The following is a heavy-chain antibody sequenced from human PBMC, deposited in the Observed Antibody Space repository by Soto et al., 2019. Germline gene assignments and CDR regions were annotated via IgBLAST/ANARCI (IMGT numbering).Heavy chain of an antibody. CDR1: GFTFSSYG. CDR2: IWYDGSNK. D-gene: IGHD2-2*01. CDR3: AREQRQLLHNWFDP. Sequence: GGSLRLSCAASGFTFSSYGMHWVRQAPGKGLEWVAVIWYDGSNKYYADSVKGRFTISRDNSKNTLYLQMNSLRAEDTAVYYCAREQRQLLHNWFDPWGQGTLVTVSS. J-gene: IGHJ5*02. V-gene: IGHV3-33*01.